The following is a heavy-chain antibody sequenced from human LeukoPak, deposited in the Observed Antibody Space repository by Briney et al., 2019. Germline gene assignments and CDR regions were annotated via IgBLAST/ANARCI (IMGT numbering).Heavy chain of an antibody. J-gene: IGHJ2*01. CDR1: GYTFTSYA. V-gene: IGHV1-69*13. CDR2: IIPIFGTA. Sequence: ASVKVSCKASGYTFTSYAISWVRQAPGQGLEWMGGIIPIFGTANYAQKFQGRVTITADESTSTAYVELSSLRSEDTAVYYCATHTGIVGATRYWYFDLWGRGTLVTVSS. CDR3: ATHTGIVGATRYWYFDL. D-gene: IGHD1-26*01.